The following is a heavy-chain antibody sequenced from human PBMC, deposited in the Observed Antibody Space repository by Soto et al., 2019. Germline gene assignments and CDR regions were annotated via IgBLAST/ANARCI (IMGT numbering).Heavy chain of an antibody. CDR2: IGGRGGHT. CDR3: AKGWSFLITSYPTPFDY. CDR1: CISLSQYV. V-gene: IGHV3-23*01. D-gene: IGHD3-16*01. J-gene: IGHJ4*02. Sequence: GGAPMPPWEGRCISLSQYVMRSGRPAPGRGLECVSIIGGRGGHTSYADSVKGRFTISRDNSKNTVYLEMHSLTAEDTALYFCAKGWSFLITSYPTPFDYWGLGSLVTVSS.